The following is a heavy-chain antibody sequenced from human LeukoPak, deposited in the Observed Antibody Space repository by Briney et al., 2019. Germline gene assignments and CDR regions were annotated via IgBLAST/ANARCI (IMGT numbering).Heavy chain of an antibody. CDR3: ARDMKGNLDY. V-gene: IGHV3-7*01. CDR1: RFTFSSYA. Sequence: PGGSLRLSCAASRFTFSSYAMTWVRQAPGKGLEWVANINQDGGTRQYADSVRGRFTISRDNAKNSLYLEMNSLRAEDTGLYHCARDMKGNLDYWGQGTLVTVSS. CDR2: INQDGGTR. J-gene: IGHJ4*02. D-gene: IGHD3-16*01.